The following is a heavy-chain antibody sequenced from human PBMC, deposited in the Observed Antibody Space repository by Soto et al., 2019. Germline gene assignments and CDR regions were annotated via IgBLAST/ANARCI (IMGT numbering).Heavy chain of an antibody. V-gene: IGHV3-30*18. CDR3: AKHMDDSGYFYVEGADH. CDR2: ISYTGANT. D-gene: IGHD3-22*01. CDR1: GFTFGRYA. Sequence: PGGSLRLCCVASGFTFGRYAMHWVRQPPGRGLEWVAVISYTGANTYYVGSVRGRFTISRDNSKNTLYLQMNSLRAEDTAMYYCAKHMDDSGYFYVEGADHWGQGTLVTVSS. J-gene: IGHJ4*02.